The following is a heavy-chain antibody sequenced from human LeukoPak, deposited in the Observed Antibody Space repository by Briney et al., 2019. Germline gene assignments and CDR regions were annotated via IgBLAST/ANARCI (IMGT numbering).Heavy chain of an antibody. V-gene: IGHV3-53*01. CDR3: ASPSSGQSFDI. D-gene: IGHD6-19*01. Sequence: PGWSLRLSCAASGFIVSSNYMNWVRQAPGKGLEWVSVIYGGGNTYYADSVKGRFTISRDNSKNTLYLQMHSLRAEDTAVYYCASPSSGQSFDIWGQGTMVTVSS. J-gene: IGHJ3*02. CDR2: IYGGGNT. CDR1: GFIVSSNY.